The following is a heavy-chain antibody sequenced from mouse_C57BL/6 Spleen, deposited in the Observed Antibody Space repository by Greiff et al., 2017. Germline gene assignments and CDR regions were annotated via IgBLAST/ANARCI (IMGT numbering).Heavy chain of an antibody. CDR3: ARDDDGSHFDY. CDR1: GFTFSSYA. J-gene: IGHJ2*01. D-gene: IGHD2-3*01. Sequence: EVKLVESGGGLVKPGGSLKLSCAASGFTFSSYAMSWVRQTPEKRLEWVATISDGGSYTYYPDNVKGRFTISRDNAKNNLYLQMSHLKSEDTAMYYCARDDDGSHFDYWGQGTTLTVSS. V-gene: IGHV5-4*01. CDR2: ISDGGSYT.